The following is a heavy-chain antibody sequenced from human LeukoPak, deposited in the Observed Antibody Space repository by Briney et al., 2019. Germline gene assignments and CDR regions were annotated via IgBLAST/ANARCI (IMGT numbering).Heavy chain of an antibody. CDR1: GYTFTSYD. D-gene: IGHD3-22*01. Sequence: ASVTVSCKASGYTFTSYDINWVRQAAGQGLEWMGWMNPNSGNTGYAQKFQGRVTITRNTSISTAYMELSSLRSEDTAVYYCARGRFSLPYYDSSGYNDAFDIWGQGTMVTVSS. CDR3: ARGRFSLPYYDSSGYNDAFDI. V-gene: IGHV1-8*03. J-gene: IGHJ3*02. CDR2: MNPNSGNT.